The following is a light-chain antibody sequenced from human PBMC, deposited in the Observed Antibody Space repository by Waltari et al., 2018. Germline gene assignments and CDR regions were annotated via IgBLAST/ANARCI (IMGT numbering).Light chain of an antibody. J-gene: IGLJ3*02. CDR3: SSYTSSSTWV. CDR1: SSDVGGYNY. CDR2: DVS. V-gene: IGLV2-14*01. Sequence: QSTLTQPASVSGSPGQSITIPCTGPSSDVGGYNYVPWSQPHPGKAPKVMIYDVSKRPSGVSNRFSGSKSGNTASLTISGLQAEDEADYYCSSYTSSSTWVFGGGTKLTVL.